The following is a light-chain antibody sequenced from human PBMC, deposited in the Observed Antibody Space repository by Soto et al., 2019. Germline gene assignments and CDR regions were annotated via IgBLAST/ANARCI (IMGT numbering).Light chain of an antibody. CDR3: QQSYTTPIT. CDR1: QTITTY. CDR2: GAS. J-gene: IGKJ5*01. V-gene: IGKV1-39*01. Sequence: DIQLTQSPSSLSASVGDIVTITCRASQTITTYLSWFQQKPGKAPKLLAYGASSLQSGVPSRFSGSGSGTEFTLTISSLQSEDFATYYCQQSYTTPITFGQGTRLEIK.